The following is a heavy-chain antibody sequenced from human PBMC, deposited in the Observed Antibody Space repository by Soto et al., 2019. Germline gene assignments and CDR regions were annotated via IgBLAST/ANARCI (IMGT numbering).Heavy chain of an antibody. CDR2: IYYSGST. J-gene: IGHJ6*02. D-gene: IGHD2-21*02. CDR3: AREDDGGDRDYYGLDV. V-gene: IGHV4-39*07. CDR1: GGSISSSSYY. Sequence: TSETLSLTCTVSGGSISSSSYYWGWIRQPPGKGLEWIGSIYYSGSTYYNPSLKSRVTISVDTSKNQFSLQLSSVTAADTAVYFCAREDDGGDRDYYGLDVWGQGTTVTVSS.